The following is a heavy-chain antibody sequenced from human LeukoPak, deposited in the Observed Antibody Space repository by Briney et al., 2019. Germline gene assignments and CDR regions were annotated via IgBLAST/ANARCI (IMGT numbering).Heavy chain of an antibody. J-gene: IGHJ3*02. CDR3: ARGVYQLLYVFDI. CDR2: IYYSGST. D-gene: IGHD2-2*02. Sequence: SQTLSLTCTVSGGSISSGDYYWSWIRQPPGKGLEWIGYIYYSGSTYYNPSLKSRVTISVDTSKNQFSLKLSSVPAADTALYYCARGVYQLLYVFDIGGKGTMVTVS. CDR1: GGSISSGDYY. V-gene: IGHV4-30-4*08.